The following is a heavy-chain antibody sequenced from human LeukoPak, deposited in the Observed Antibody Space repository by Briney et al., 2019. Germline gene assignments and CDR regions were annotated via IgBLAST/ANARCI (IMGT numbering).Heavy chain of an antibody. D-gene: IGHD3-10*01. V-gene: IGHV3-66*01. J-gene: IGHJ5*02. CDR3: ARDLRHRGSGSYYSPPGPFDP. Sequence: AGGSLRLSCAASGFTVSSNYMSWVRQAPGKGLEWVSVIYSGGSTYYADSVKGRFTISRDNSKSTLYLQMNSLRAEDTAVYYCARDLRHRGSGSYYSPPGPFDPWGQGTLVTVSS. CDR1: GFTVSSNY. CDR2: IYSGGST.